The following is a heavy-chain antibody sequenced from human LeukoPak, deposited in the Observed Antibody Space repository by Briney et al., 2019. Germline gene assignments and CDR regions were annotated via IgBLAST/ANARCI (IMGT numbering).Heavy chain of an antibody. Sequence: GGSLRLSCAASGFTVSSNYMSWVRQAPGKGLEWVSVIYSGSSTYYADSVKGRFTISRHNSKNTLYLQMNSLRAEDTAVYYCARGPVGAGYYYYGMDAWGQGTTVTVSS. D-gene: IGHD1-26*01. CDR2: IYSGSST. V-gene: IGHV3-53*04. CDR3: ARGPVGAGYYYYGMDA. J-gene: IGHJ6*02. CDR1: GFTVSSNY.